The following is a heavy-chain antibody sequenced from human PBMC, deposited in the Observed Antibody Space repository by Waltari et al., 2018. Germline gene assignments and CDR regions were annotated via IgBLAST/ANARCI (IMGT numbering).Heavy chain of an antibody. Sequence: QVQLQESGPGLVKPSETLSLTCTVSGGSISSYYWSWIRQPPGKGLEWIGYIYYSGSTNYNPSRKSRVTRSVDTSKNQFSLKLSSVTAADTAVYYCARESITMVRGGIFDYWGQGTLVTVSS. J-gene: IGHJ4*02. CDR1: GGSISSYY. V-gene: IGHV4-59*01. CDR3: ARESITMVRGGIFDY. CDR2: IYYSGST. D-gene: IGHD3-10*01.